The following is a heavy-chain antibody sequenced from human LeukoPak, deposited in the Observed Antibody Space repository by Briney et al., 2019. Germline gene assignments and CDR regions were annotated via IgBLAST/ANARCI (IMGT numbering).Heavy chain of an antibody. CDR2: ISGSGGST. J-gene: IGHJ4*02. Sequence: GGSLRLSCAASGFTFSSYSMTWVRQAPGQGLEWVSSISGSGGSTYHADSVKGRFTISRDISRNTLYLQMNSLRAEDTAAYYCAKSRASSGVAPAGYDYWGQGTLVTVSS. CDR1: GFTFSSYS. CDR3: AKSRASSGVAPAGYDY. V-gene: IGHV3-23*01. D-gene: IGHD6-13*01.